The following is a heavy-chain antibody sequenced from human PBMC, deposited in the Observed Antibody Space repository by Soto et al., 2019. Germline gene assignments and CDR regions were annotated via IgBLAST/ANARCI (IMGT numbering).Heavy chain of an antibody. CDR3: ARDYGEIDAIDI. J-gene: IGHJ3*02. CDR2: VIPTLATA. CDR1: GGPFNNHA. D-gene: IGHD4-17*01. Sequence: QVQLVQSGAEVKKPGSSVKVSCKTSGGPFNNHAINWVRQAPGQGLEWVGLVIPTLATADYAQKFQGRVTMTADEVTNTAYMELSSLRSDDPGVYYCARDYGEIDAIDIWGPGTLVTVSS. V-gene: IGHV1-69*01.